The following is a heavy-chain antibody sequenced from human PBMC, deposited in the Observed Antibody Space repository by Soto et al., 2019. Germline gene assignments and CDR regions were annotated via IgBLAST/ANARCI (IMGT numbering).Heavy chain of an antibody. V-gene: IGHV4-31*03. J-gene: IGHJ6*02. D-gene: IGHD3-22*01. Sequence: PSETLSLTCTVSGGSIGSGGYYWSWIRQHPGKGLEWIGYIYYSGSTYYNPSLKSRVTISVDTSKNQFSLKLSSVTAADTAVYYCARDPLYYYDSSGYYFEDYYYYGMDVWGQGTTVTVSS. CDR3: ARDPLYYYDSSGYYFEDYYYYGMDV. CDR1: GGSIGSGGYY. CDR2: IYYSGST.